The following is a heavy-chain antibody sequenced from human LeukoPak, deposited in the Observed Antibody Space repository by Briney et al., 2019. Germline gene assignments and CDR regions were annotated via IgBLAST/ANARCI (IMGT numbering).Heavy chain of an antibody. CDR1: GYTLTELS. Sequence: ASVKVSCKVSGYTLTELSMHWVRQAPGKGLEWMGGFDPEDGETIYAQKFQGRVTMTEDTSTDTAYMELSSLRSEDTAVYYCATSPVEGYGYSDYYGMDVWGQGTTVTVSS. V-gene: IGHV1-24*01. D-gene: IGHD5-18*01. CDR3: ATSPVEGYGYSDYYGMDV. J-gene: IGHJ6*02. CDR2: FDPEDGET.